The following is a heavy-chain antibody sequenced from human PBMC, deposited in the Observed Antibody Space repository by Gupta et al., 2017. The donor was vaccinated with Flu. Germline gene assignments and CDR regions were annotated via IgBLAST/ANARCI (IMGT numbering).Heavy chain of an antibody. CDR1: GGSIISYY. V-gene: IGHV4-4*07. CDR3: ARDPHYGSGTDGLDV. Sequence: VQLQESGPGLVKPSETLSLICTVSGGSIISYYWSWIRQPAGKGLEWIGRIYSTGTADYNPSLKSRVSRSVATSKNQFSLKLSSVTAADTAVYDGARDPHYGSGTDGLDVWGQGTTVIVSS. CDR2: IYSTGTA. D-gene: IGHD3-10*01. J-gene: IGHJ6*02.